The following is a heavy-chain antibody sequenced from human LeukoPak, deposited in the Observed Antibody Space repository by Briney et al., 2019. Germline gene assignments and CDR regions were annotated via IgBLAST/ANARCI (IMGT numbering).Heavy chain of an antibody. CDR2: IYYSGST. V-gene: IGHV4-39*07. D-gene: IGHD3-16*01. Sequence: SETLSLTCTVTGGSISSSSYYWGWIRQPPGKGLEYIGTIYYSGSTYYNPSLKNRVTISLDTSKNQFSLKLSSVTAADTAVYYCARETSQKGAHYMDVWGKGTTVTISS. CDR3: ARETSQKGAHYMDV. CDR1: GGSISSSSYY. J-gene: IGHJ6*03.